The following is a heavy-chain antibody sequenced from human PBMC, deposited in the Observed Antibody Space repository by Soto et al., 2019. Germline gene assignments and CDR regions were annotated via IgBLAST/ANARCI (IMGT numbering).Heavy chain of an antibody. V-gene: IGHV3-23*01. CDR3: AKGRQLAVNYFDY. Sequence: EVQLLESGGGLVQPGGSLRLSCAASGFTFSSYAMSWVRQAPGKGLEWVAAIRGSGGSTYYADSVKGRFTISRDNSKNTLYLQMNSLRAEDTAVYYCAKGRQLAVNYFDYWGQGTLVTVSS. CDR1: GFTFSSYA. J-gene: IGHJ4*02. CDR2: IRGSGGST. D-gene: IGHD6-13*01.